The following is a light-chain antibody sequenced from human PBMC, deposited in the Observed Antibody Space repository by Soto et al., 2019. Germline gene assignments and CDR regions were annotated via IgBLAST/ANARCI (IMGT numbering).Light chain of an antibody. CDR2: GAS. V-gene: IGKV3-20*01. Sequence: EIVLTQSPGTLSLSPGERATLSCRASQSVSSSYLAWYKQKPGQAPRLLIYGASSRATGIPDRFSGSGSGTDFTLNISRLEPEDFAVYYCQKYGSSPRFTFGPGTKVDIK. J-gene: IGKJ3*01. CDR3: QKYGSSPRFT. CDR1: QSVSSSY.